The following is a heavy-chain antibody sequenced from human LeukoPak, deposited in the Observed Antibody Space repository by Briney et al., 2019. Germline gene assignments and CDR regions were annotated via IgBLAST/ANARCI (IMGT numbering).Heavy chain of an antibody. CDR1: GGAISGSGYY. Sequence: SETLSLTCTVSGGAISGSGYYWGWIRQSPGKGLEWIGSIFYTGSPYYTPSLESRITISVDTSTNHFSLRLNSVTAADTAVYFCARGDIDWLRSPGALYYFDYWGQGILVTVSS. CDR2: IFYTGSP. D-gene: IGHD5-12*01. V-gene: IGHV4-39*07. CDR3: ARGDIDWLRSPGALYYFDY. J-gene: IGHJ4*02.